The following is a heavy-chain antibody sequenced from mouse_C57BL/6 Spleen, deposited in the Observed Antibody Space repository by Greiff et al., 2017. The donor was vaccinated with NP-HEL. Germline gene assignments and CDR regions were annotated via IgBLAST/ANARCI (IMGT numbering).Heavy chain of an antibody. CDR1: GYTFTSYG. CDR3: ALITTVGFDC. J-gene: IGHJ2*01. V-gene: IGHV1-81*01. D-gene: IGHD1-1*01. CDR2: IYPRSGNT. Sequence: QVQLKQSGAELARPGASVKLSCKASGYTFTSYGISWVKQRTGQGLEWIGEIYPRSGNTYYNEKFKGKATLTADKSSSTAYMELRSLTSEDSAVYFCALITTVGFDCWGQGTTLTVSS.